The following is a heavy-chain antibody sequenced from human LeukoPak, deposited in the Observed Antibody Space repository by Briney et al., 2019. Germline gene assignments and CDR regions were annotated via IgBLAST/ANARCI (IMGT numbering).Heavy chain of an antibody. J-gene: IGHJ4*02. Sequence: GGSLRLSCAASGFTFSSYAMSWVRQAPGKGLEWVSAISGSGGSTYYADSVKGRFTISRDNSKNTLYVQMNSLRAEDTAVYYCAKETYCDFWSGYLDWGQGTLVTVSS. D-gene: IGHD3-3*01. CDR1: GFTFSSYA. CDR2: ISGSGGST. CDR3: AKETYCDFWSGYLD. V-gene: IGHV3-23*01.